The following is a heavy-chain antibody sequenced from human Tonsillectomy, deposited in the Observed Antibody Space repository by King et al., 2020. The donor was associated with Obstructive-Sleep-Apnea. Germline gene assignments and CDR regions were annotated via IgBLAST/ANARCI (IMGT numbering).Heavy chain of an antibody. CDR2: ISLDGTNK. J-gene: IGHJ2*01. Sequence: VQLVESGGGVVQPGRSLRLSCAASGFTFSNYALHWVRQAPGKGLEWVAGISLDGTNKEYADSVKGRFAVSIDNSKYTLYLHIYSLRADDTAVYYCARLRVAQGDFPLWGRGTLVTVSP. V-gene: IGHV3-30*09. CDR3: ARLRVAQGDFPL. D-gene: IGHD2-15*01. CDR1: GFTFSNYA.